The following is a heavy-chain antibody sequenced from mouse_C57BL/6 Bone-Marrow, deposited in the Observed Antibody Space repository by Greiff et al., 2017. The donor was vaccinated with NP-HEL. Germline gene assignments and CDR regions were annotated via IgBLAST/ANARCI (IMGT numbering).Heavy chain of an antibody. CDR2: IHPNSGST. CDR3: AKLGRGYFDY. V-gene: IGHV1-64*01. J-gene: IGHJ2*01. CDR1: GYTFTSYW. D-gene: IGHD4-1*01. Sequence: VQLQQSGAELVKPGASVKLSCKASGYTFTSYWMHWVKQRPGQGLEWIGMIHPNSGSTNYNEKFKSKATLTVDKSSSTAYMQLSSLTSEDSAVYYCAKLGRGYFDYWGQGTTLTVSS.